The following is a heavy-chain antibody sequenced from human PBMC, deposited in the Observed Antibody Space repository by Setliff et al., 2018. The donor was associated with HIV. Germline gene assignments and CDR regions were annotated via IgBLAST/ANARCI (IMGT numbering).Heavy chain of an antibody. CDR1: GYTLTNYG. CDR2: ISAYSGNT. D-gene: IGHD2-15*01. Sequence: ASVKVSCKAFGYTLTNYGISWVRQAPGQGLEWMGWISAYSGNTNYVQKFQGRVTMTTDTSTSTTYMELRSLTSDDTAVYYSASCSVGSCYSNGYYYYGVDVWGQGTTVTVSS. CDR3: ASCSVGSCYSNGYYYYGVDV. V-gene: IGHV1-18*01. J-gene: IGHJ6*02.